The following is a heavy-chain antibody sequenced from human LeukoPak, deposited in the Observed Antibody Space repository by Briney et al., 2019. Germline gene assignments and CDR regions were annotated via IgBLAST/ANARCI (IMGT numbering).Heavy chain of an antibody. CDR3: AQDTSTDVFNY. CDR2: INTKTGNP. Sequence: GASVKVSCKASEYTFTSYSMNWVRQAPGQGLEWMGWINTKTGNPAYAQGFTGRFVFSLDTSVSTAYLQISSLNVEDTAVYYCAQDTSTDVFNYWGQGTLVTVSS. V-gene: IGHV7-4-1*02. D-gene: IGHD5-18*01. J-gene: IGHJ4*02. CDR1: EYTFTSYS.